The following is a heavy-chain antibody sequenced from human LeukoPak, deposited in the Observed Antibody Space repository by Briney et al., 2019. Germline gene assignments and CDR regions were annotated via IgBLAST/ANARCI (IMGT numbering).Heavy chain of an antibody. J-gene: IGHJ5*02. CDR3: ARMILQVLYDSSGYYWFDP. V-gene: IGHV4-39*07. D-gene: IGHD3-22*01. CDR1: GGSISSSGYY. CDR2: INHSGST. Sequence: SETLSLTCSVSGGSISSSGYYWGWIRQPPGKGLEWIGEINHSGSTYYNPSLKSRVTISVDTSKNQFSLKLSSVTAADTAVYYCARMILQVLYDSSGYYWFDPWGQGTLVTVSS.